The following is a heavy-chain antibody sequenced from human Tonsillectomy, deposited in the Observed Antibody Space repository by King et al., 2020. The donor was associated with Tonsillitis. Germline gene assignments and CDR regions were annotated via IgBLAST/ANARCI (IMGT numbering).Heavy chain of an antibody. Sequence: QLVQSGAEVKKPGASVTVSCKASEYTFTNYDINWVRQATGQGLEWMGWMDPNSDNPGYAQKFQGRVTMTRNTSISTAYMELSSLRSEDTAVYYCVVGSGSAEWAGFDPWGQGTLVTVSS. CDR3: VVGSGSAEWAGFDP. D-gene: IGHD3-10*01. CDR1: EYTFTNYD. J-gene: IGHJ5*02. CDR2: MDPNSDNP. V-gene: IGHV1-8*01.